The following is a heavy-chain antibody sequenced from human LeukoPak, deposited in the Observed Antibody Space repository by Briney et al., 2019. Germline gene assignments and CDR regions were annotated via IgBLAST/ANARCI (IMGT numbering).Heavy chain of an antibody. Sequence: PGGSLRLSCAASGFTFSSYAMHWVRQAPGKGLEWVAVISYDGSNKYYADSVKGRFTISRDNSKNTLYLQMNSLRAEDTAVYYCARVKNRGLDYWGQGTLVTVSS. CDR2: ISYDGSNK. CDR1: GFTFSSYA. J-gene: IGHJ4*02. D-gene: IGHD1-26*01. CDR3: ARVKNRGLDY. V-gene: IGHV3-30*04.